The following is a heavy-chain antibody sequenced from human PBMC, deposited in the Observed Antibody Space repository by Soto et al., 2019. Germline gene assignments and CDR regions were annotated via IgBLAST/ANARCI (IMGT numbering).Heavy chain of an antibody. J-gene: IGHJ5*02. Sequence: QLQLQESGPGLVKPSETLSLICTVSGVSISGSTYYWTWIRQPPGKGLEWVGNIYHSGTTYYNLSLKSRVTIXXDXSXXPSSLKLTSVTAADTAVYYCAGQTPYSTQPGWFAPWGQGTLVTVSS. D-gene: IGHD2-15*01. V-gene: IGHV4-39*01. CDR1: GVSISGSTYY. CDR2: IYHSGTT. CDR3: AGQTPYSTQPGWFAP.